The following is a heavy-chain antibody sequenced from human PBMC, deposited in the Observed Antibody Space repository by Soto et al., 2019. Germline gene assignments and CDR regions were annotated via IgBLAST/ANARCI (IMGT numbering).Heavy chain of an antibody. J-gene: IGHJ4*02. D-gene: IGHD3-10*01. Sequence: GGSLRLSCAASGFTFSSYAMSWVRQAPGKGLEWVSALSGNGAGTYYADSVKGRFTISRDNPKNTLYLQMNSLRAEDTAVYYCANRGRYYFDYWGQGTLVTVSS. CDR3: ANRGRYYFDY. CDR2: LSGNGAGT. V-gene: IGHV3-23*01. CDR1: GFTFSSYA.